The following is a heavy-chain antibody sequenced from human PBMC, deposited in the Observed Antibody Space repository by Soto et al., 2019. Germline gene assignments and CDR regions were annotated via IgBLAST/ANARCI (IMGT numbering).Heavy chain of an antibody. CDR3: AVLIAERVSSDN. Sequence: QVQLQESGPGLVKPSGTLSLTCVVTGASISSNKHWWSWVRQPPGKGLEWIGEIYHTGGVNYMSSLRGRITMSVDKTKNQFSLKLTSVTAADTAVYYCAVLIAERVSSDNWGQGTLVTVSS. CDR1: GASISSNKHW. D-gene: IGHD6-13*01. V-gene: IGHV4-4*02. J-gene: IGHJ4*02. CDR2: IYHTGGV.